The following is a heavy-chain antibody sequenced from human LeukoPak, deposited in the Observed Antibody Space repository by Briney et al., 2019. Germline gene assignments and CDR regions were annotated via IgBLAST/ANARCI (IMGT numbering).Heavy chain of an antibody. V-gene: IGHV4-34*01. CDR3: ARREVSRRRRSQAFDI. J-gene: IGHJ3*02. CDR2: INHSGST. D-gene: IGHD3-16*02. Sequence: PSETLSLTCAVYGGSLSGYYWSWIRQPPGKGLEWIGEINHSGSTNYNPSLKSRVTISVDTSKNQFSLKLSSVTAADTAVYYCARREVSRRRRSQAFDIWAKGQWSPSLQ. CDR1: GGSLSGYY.